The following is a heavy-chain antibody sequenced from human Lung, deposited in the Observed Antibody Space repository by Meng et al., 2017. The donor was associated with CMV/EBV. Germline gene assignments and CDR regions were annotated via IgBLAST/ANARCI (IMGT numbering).Heavy chain of an antibody. CDR2: IYSGGST. CDR1: RFTVSSNY. Sequence: LSLTXAASRFTVSSNYMTWVRQAPGKGLEWVSTIYSGGSTYYADSVKGRFTISRDNSKNTLYLQMSSLRPEDTAVYFCARVVRHLWANYYFDYWGQGKXVNGAS. D-gene: IGHD1-1*01. J-gene: IGHJ4*02. CDR3: ARVVRHLWANYYFDY. V-gene: IGHV3-66*02.